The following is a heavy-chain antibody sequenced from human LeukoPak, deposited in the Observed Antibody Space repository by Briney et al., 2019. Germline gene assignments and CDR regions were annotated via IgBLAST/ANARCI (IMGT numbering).Heavy chain of an antibody. V-gene: IGHV3-23*01. CDR3: AKRDYSDSTNYSPFFQY. CDR2: ISGSGDRT. Sequence: GGSLRLSCAASGFIFSNYAMSWVRQAPGKGLEWVSGISGSGDRTYYADSVKGRFAISRDNSEKTLYLHMNSLRAEDTAEYYCAKRDYSDSTNYSPFFQYWGQGTLVTVSS. J-gene: IGHJ4*02. CDR1: GFIFSNYA. D-gene: IGHD2/OR15-2a*01.